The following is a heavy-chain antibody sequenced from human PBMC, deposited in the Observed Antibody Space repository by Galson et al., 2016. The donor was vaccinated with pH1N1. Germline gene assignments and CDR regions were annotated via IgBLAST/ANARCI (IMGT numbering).Heavy chain of an antibody. CDR3: ARESYRCSGGSCYFDS. J-gene: IGHJ4*02. CDR2: IHTTTGDP. V-gene: IGHV7-4-1*02. Sequence: VKVSCKASGYTFASYAINWVRQVPGQGLEWMGWIHTTTGDPSYGQGFTGRFVFSLDTSVTTAYLQISSLKTEDAAIYYCARESYRCSGGSCYFDSWGQGTLVTVSS. D-gene: IGHD2-15*01. CDR1: GYTFASYA.